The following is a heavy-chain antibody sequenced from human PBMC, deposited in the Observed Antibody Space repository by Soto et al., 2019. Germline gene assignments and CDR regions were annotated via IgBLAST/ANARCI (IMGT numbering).Heavy chain of an antibody. Sequence: VKVSCKASGGTFSSYAISWVRQAPGQGLEWMGGIIPIFGTANYAQKFQGRVTITADESTSTAYMELSSLRSEDTAVYYCARAKELEPTIFGVVLETYYYYYGMDVWGQGTTVTVSS. D-gene: IGHD3-3*01. CDR3: ARAKELEPTIFGVVLETYYYYYGMDV. V-gene: IGHV1-69*01. CDR1: GGTFSSYA. CDR2: IIPIFGTA. J-gene: IGHJ6*02.